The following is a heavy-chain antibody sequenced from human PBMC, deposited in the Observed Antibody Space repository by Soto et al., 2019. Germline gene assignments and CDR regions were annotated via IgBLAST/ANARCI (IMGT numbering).Heavy chain of an antibody. J-gene: IGHJ5*02. V-gene: IGHV4-39*01. D-gene: IGHD1-1*01. CDR2: IFYSEST. CDR3: TRQARYRNSFDP. CDR1: GGSISSSAYY. Sequence: SETLSLTCTVSGGSISSSAYYGGWIRQAPGKGLEWIGGIFYSESTYDNTSLKSRVTISVDTSSNQFSLKLSSVTAADTAVYYCTRQARYRNSFDPWGKGTVVT.